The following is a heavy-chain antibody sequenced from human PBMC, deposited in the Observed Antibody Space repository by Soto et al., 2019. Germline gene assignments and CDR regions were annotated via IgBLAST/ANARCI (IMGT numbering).Heavy chain of an antibody. CDR1: GFTFSSYA. CDR3: AKRTGISGGSWN. J-gene: IGHJ4*02. V-gene: IGHV3-23*01. D-gene: IGHD6-13*01. CDR2: ISGSSGST. Sequence: GGSLRLSCAASGFTFSSYAMSWVRQAPGKGLEWVSAISGSSGSTYYADSVKGRVTTSRDNSKNTLYLQMNSLRAEDPAVYYCAKRTGISGGSWNWGQGTQVTVS.